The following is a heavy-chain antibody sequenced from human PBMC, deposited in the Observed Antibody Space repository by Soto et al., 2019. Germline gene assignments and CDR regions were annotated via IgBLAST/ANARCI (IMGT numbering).Heavy chain of an antibody. CDR1: GFTFSSYW. D-gene: IGHD3-10*01. CDR3: ARGSVRGVNHVIDY. CDR2: IKQDGSET. Sequence: EVQLVESGGGLVQPGGSLRLSCAASGFTFSSYWMSWVRQAPGKGLEWVANIKQDGSETYYVDSVKGRFTISRDNAKDSVYLQMNSLRAADTAVYYCARGSVRGVNHVIDYGGRGTLVT. J-gene: IGHJ4*02. V-gene: IGHV3-7*04.